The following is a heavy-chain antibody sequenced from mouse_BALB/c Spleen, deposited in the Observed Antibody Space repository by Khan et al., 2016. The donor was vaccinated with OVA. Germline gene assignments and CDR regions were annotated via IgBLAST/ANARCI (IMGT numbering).Heavy chain of an antibody. D-gene: IGHD2-12*01. V-gene: IGHV1-7*01. Sequence: QVQLKESGAELAKPGASVKMSCKASGYTFTTYWMHWVKQRPGQGLEWIGYINPTSGYTDYNEKFKDRATLSADKSSSTAYMQLSSLTSEDSAVYYRTNYRIDYWGQGTTLTVSS. CDR1: GYTFTTYW. J-gene: IGHJ2*01. CDR3: TNYRIDY. CDR2: INPTSGYT.